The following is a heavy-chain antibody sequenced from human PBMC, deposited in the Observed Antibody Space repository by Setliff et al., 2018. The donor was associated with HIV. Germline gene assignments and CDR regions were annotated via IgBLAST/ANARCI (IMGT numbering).Heavy chain of an antibody. CDR2: FDTEDGET. CDR1: GYTLTELS. D-gene: IGHD6-13*01. J-gene: IGHJ1*01. Sequence: ASVNVSCKISGYTLTELSIHWVRQAPGKGLEWMANFDTEDGETFYAQKFQGRLTMTEDTSTDTAYMELSSLRSDDTAMYYCATDPGYSSTWYSESFQHWGQGTVVTVSS. V-gene: IGHV1-24*01. CDR3: ATDPGYSSTWYSESFQH.